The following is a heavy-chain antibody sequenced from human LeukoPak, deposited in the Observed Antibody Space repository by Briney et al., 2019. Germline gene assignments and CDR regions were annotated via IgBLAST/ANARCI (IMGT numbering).Heavy chain of an antibody. CDR1: GGSISSSSYY. D-gene: IGHD2-2*01. J-gene: IGHJ4*02. CDR2: IYYSGST. CDR3: ARICSSTSCQVDY. V-gene: IGHV4-39*01. Sequence: PSETLSLTCTVSGGSISSSSYYWGCIRLPPGKGLEWIGSIYYSGSTYYNPSLKSRVTISVDTSKNQFSLKLSSVTAADTAVYYCARICSSTSCQVDYWGQGTLVTVSS.